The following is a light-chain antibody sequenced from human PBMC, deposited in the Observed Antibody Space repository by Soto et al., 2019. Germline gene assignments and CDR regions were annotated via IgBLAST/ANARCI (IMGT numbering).Light chain of an antibody. Sequence: SYELTQPPSVSVAPGQTASISCGGTNIGRKSVHWYQQKPGQAPVVVVYDDRDRPSGIPERFSGSNSGNTAVLTISRVEAGDEADYYCQLWDSNSDHVVFGGGTQLTVL. V-gene: IGLV3-21*02. CDR3: QLWDSNSDHVV. J-gene: IGLJ2*01. CDR2: DDR. CDR1: NIGRKS.